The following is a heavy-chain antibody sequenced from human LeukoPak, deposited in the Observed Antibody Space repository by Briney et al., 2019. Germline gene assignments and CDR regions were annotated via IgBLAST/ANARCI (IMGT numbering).Heavy chain of an antibody. CDR3: TVGNWGLDY. V-gene: IGHV3-33*01. J-gene: IGHJ4*02. CDR1: GFTFSSYG. CDR2: IWYDGSNK. Sequence: GGSLRLSCAASGFTFSSYGMHWVRQAPGKGLEWVAVIWYDGSNKYYADSVKGRFTISRDNSKNTLYLQMNSLRAEDTAVYYCTVGNWGLDYWGQETLVTVSS. D-gene: IGHD7-27*01.